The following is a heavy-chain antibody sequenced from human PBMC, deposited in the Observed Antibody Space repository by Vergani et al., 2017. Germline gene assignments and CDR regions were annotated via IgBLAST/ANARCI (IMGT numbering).Heavy chain of an antibody. CDR1: GFSFSGYW. CDR2: IKSDGSIT. J-gene: IGHJ5*01. D-gene: IGHD2-15*01. CDR3: VRARCSRPCFMSSRFDS. Sequence: EVQLVESGGGLIHPGGSLRLSCEGSGFSFSGYWMHWVRQSPEKGLVWVSRIKSDGSITNYADSVKGRFTITRDNAKNTLYLAMNSLRGDDTAIYYCVRARCSRPCFMSSRFDSWGQGTLVTVSS. V-gene: IGHV3-74*01.